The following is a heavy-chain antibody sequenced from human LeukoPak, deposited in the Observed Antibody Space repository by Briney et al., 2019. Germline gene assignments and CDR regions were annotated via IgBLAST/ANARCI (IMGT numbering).Heavy chain of an antibody. D-gene: IGHD5-12*01. J-gene: IGHJ4*02. Sequence: GGSLRLSCAASGFTFSSYWMYWVRQAPGKGLEYVSLISGDGGSTYYADSVKGRFTISRDNSKNSLYLQMNSLRTEDTALYYCAKDTSSSDYAYYFDYWGQGTLVTVSS. CDR3: AKDTSSSDYAYYFDY. CDR2: ISGDGGST. CDR1: GFTFSSYW. V-gene: IGHV3-43*02.